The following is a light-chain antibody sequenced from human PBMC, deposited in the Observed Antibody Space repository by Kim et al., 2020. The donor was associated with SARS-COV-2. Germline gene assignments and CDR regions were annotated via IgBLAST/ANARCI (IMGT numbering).Light chain of an antibody. CDR2: GAS. J-gene: IGKJ2*01. CDR3: QEYTSSPPYT. V-gene: IGKV3-20*01. Sequence: EIVLTQSPGTLSLSPGERATLSCRASQSVGSNYLAWYQQKPGQAPRLLIYGASNRATGIPDRFGGSGSGTDFTLTIGRLEPEDFAVYYCQEYTSSPPYTVGQGTKLEI. CDR1: QSVGSNY.